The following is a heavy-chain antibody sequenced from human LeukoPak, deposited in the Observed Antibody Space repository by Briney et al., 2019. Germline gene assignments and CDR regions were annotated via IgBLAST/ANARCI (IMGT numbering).Heavy chain of an antibody. J-gene: IGHJ4*02. V-gene: IGHV3-11*04. CDR1: GLTFSDEY. D-gene: IGHD3-3*01. Sequence: GGSLRLSCAASGLTFSDEYMSWIRQAPGKGLEWVSYISNTGDFIAYADSVKGRFTISRDNSKNTLYLQMNSLRAEDTAVYYCARIPPNYDFWSGYYLDYWGQGTLVTVSS. CDR3: ARIPPNYDFWSGYYLDY. CDR2: ISNTGDFI.